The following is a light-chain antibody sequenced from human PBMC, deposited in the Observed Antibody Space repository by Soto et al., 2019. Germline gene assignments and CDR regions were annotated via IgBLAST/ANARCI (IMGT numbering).Light chain of an antibody. CDR3: QHYRTS. CDR2: GAS. CDR1: QGVSSSY. J-gene: IGKJ4*02. Sequence: EIVMTQSPATLSLSPGERATLSCRASQGVSSSYLAWYQQKPGQPPRLLIYGASSRATGIPDRFSGSGSGTDFTITIPRLEPEDFAVYYCQHYRTSFGGGTKVEIK. V-gene: IGKV3-20*01.